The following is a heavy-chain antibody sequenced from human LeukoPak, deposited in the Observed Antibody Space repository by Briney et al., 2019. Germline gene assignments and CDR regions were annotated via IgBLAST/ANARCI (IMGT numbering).Heavy chain of an antibody. CDR1: GFTFSYYA. Sequence: GGSLRLSCAASGFTFSYYAMHWVRQAPGKGLEWVAVISYDESRQYYADSVKGRFTISRDNSKNTLYLQMNTLRVEDTAVYYCAREKDYYGSGSYYGPWGQGTLVTVSS. CDR3: AREKDYYGSGSYYGP. D-gene: IGHD3-10*01. CDR2: ISYDESRQ. J-gene: IGHJ5*02. V-gene: IGHV3-30*03.